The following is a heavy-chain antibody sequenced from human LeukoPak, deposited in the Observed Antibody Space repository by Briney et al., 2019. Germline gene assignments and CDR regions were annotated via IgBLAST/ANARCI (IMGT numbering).Heavy chain of an antibody. CDR2: ISYDGSNK. D-gene: IGHD3-3*01. Sequence: PGGSLRLSCAASGFTFSSYGMHWVRQAPGKGLEWVAVISYDGSNKYYADSVKGRFTISRDNSKNTLYLQMNSLRAEDTAVYYCAKPALSDFWSGYWYYFDYWGQGTLVTVSS. V-gene: IGHV3-30*18. CDR1: GFTFSSYG. CDR3: AKPALSDFWSGYWYYFDY. J-gene: IGHJ4*02.